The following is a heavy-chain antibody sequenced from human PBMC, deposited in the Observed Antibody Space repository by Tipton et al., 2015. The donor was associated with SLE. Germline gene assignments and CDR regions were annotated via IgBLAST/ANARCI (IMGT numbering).Heavy chain of an antibody. D-gene: IGHD3-9*01. CDR2: IWSDGTNK. CDR1: GFTFSSYG. J-gene: IGHJ4*02. V-gene: IGHV3-30*02. CDR3: AKGEGGGGPRYFDWLDY. Sequence: QLVQSGGGLVQPGGSLRLSCAASGFTFSSYGMHWVRQAPGKGLEWVAVIWSDGTNKYYVDSVKGRFSISRDNSKNTLYLQMNSLRAEDTAVYYCAKGEGGGGPRYFDWLDYWGQGTLVTVSS.